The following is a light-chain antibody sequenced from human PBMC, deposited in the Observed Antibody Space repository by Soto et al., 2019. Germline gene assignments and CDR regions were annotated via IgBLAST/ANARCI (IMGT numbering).Light chain of an antibody. Sequence: QSVLTQPASVSGSPGQSITISCTGSTSDVGGYDYVSWYQQHPGKAPKLMIYDVSNRPPGVSNRFSGSKSGNTASLTISGLQAEDEADYYCSSSTISRTLLFGGGTKLTVL. J-gene: IGLJ2*01. V-gene: IGLV2-14*03. CDR3: SSSTISRTLL. CDR1: TSDVGGYDY. CDR2: DVS.